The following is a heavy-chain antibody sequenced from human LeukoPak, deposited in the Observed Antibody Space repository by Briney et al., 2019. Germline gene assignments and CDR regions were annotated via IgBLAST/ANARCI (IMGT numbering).Heavy chain of an antibody. CDR2: IYYSGST. V-gene: IGHV4-31*03. J-gene: IGHJ4*02. CDR1: GGSISSGGYY. CDR3: ARELIAAALDY. D-gene: IGHD6-13*01. Sequence: SEALSLTCTVSGGSISSGGYYWSWIRQHPGKGLEWIGYIYYSGSTYYNPSLKSRVTISVDTSKNQFSLKLSSVTAADTAVYYCARELIAAALDYWGQGTLVTVSS.